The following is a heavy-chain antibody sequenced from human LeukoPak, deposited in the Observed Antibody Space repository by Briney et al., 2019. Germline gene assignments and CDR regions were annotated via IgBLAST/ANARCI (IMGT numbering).Heavy chain of an antibody. CDR3: ARGRRYYDSSGYPSLYYYYGMDV. CDR2: MNPNSGNT. CDR1: GYTFTSYD. Sequence: ASVKVSCKASGYTFTSYDINWVRQATGQGLEWMGWMNPNSGNTGYAQKFQGRVTMTRNTSISTAYMELSSLRSEDTAVYYCARGRRYYDSSGYPSLYYYYGMDVWGQGTTVTVPS. J-gene: IGHJ6*02. D-gene: IGHD3-22*01. V-gene: IGHV1-8*01.